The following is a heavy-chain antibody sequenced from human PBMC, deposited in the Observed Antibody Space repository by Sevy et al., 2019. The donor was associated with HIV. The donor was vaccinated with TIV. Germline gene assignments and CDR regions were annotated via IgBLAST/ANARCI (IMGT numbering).Heavy chain of an antibody. Sequence: GGSLRLSCAATGFSLNDYYMTWIRQAPGKGLEWVSYISGDSGHTNYAESVKGRFTISRDNTKNFVYLQMDGLRAEDKGTYYWARDGNSGYYFNYYYYGMDVWGQGTTVTVSS. CDR3: ARDGNSGYYFNYYYYGMDV. CDR1: GFSLNDYY. CDR2: ISGDSGHT. V-gene: IGHV3-11*06. J-gene: IGHJ6*02. D-gene: IGHD3-22*01.